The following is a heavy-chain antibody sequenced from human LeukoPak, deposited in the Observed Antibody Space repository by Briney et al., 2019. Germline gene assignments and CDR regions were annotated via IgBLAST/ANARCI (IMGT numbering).Heavy chain of an antibody. V-gene: IGHV3-23*01. CDR1: QFTFSRFA. Sequence: GGSRRLSCEASQFTFSRFAMSWIRQAPGTGLEWASTLSGSGTATYYADSVKGRFTTSRDNSKDTLYLQMDNLRADDTAVYYCAKHLGSHSFLFYYMDVWGTGTSVIVSS. CDR2: LSGSGTAT. CDR3: AKHLGSHSFLFYYMDV. J-gene: IGHJ6*03. D-gene: IGHD2-21*01.